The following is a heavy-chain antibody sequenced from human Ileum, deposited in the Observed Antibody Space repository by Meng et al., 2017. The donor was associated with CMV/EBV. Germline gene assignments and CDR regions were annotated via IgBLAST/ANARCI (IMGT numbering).Heavy chain of an antibody. J-gene: IGHJ4*02. CDR2: IYTSESP. V-gene: IGHV4-61*02. CDR1: GGSISSGSYY. CDR3: AGGAITGTTEVPFDY. Sequence: GPLQESGPGLVKPSQTLSLTCTVSGGSISSGSYYWSWIRQPAGKGLEWIGRIYTSESPNYNPSLKSRVTISVDTSKNQFSLKLSSVTATDTAVYYCAGGAITGTTEVPFDYWGQGTLVTVSS. D-gene: IGHD1-20*01.